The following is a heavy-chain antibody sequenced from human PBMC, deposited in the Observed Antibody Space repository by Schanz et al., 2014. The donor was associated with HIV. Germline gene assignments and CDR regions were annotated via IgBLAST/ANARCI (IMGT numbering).Heavy chain of an antibody. CDR3: ARGSGPYYYYYGMDV. V-gene: IGHV3-33*08. D-gene: IGHD3-10*01. Sequence: QVQLVESGGGVVQPGRSLRLSCAASGFTFSSYGMYWVRQAPGKGLEWVAVIWYDGSNKYYADSVKGRFTISRDNSKNTLYLQMNSLRAEDTAVYYCARGSGPYYYYYGMDVWGQGTTVTVSS. CDR2: IWYDGSNK. J-gene: IGHJ6*02. CDR1: GFTFSSYG.